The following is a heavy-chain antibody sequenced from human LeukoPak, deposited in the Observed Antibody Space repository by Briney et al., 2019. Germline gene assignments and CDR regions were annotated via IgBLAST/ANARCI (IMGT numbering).Heavy chain of an antibody. CDR3: ASTAAAGTGNWFDP. Sequence: SETLSLTCAVYGGSFSGYYWSWIRQPPGKGLEWIGEINHSGSTNYNPSLKSRVTISVDTSKNQFSLKLSSVTAADTAVYYCASTAAAGTGNWFDPWGQGTLVTVSS. CDR1: GGSFSGYY. V-gene: IGHV4-34*01. D-gene: IGHD6-13*01. CDR2: INHSGST. J-gene: IGHJ5*02.